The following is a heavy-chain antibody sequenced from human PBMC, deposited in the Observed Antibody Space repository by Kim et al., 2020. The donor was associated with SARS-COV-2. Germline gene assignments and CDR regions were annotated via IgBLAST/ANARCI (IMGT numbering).Heavy chain of an antibody. CDR2: LNTNTGNP. D-gene: IGHD3-3*01. CDR3: ARSIWSGYFQMDS. V-gene: IGHV7-4-1*02. Sequence: ASVKVSCKASGYTFTDYAMNWVRQAPGQGLEWMGWLNTNTGNPTYAQGFTGRFVFSWDTSVSTAYLQISSLKAEDTAIYYCARSIWSGYFQMDSWGQLTLVTVSS. J-gene: IGHJ4*02. CDR1: GYTFTDYA.